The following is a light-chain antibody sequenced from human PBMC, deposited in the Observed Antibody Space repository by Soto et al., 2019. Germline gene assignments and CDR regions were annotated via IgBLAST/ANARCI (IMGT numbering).Light chain of an antibody. Sequence: EIVMTQSPATLSVSPGERVTLSCRASQSVSSNLAWYQQKPGQTPRLLMYGASTRATGIPARFSGSGSGTEYTLTISSLQSEGFAVYYCQQYDNWPRTFGQGTMVDIK. CDR2: GAS. CDR1: QSVSSN. V-gene: IGKV3-15*01. J-gene: IGKJ1*01. CDR3: QQYDNWPRT.